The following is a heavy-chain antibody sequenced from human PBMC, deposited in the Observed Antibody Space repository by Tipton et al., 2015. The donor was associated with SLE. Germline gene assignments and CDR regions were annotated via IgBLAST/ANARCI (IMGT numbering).Heavy chain of an antibody. CDR1: GFTISSYW. V-gene: IGHV3-74*01. D-gene: IGHD6-25*01. CDR2: INGDGSIT. CDR3: AKSFAVIAAHDAFDL. Sequence: SLRLSCAASGFTISSYWMLWVRQVPGKGLVCVSRINGDGSITAYADSVKGRFTISRDNSKNTLYLQMNSLRAEDTALYYCAKSFAVIAAHDAFDLWGQGTMVTVSS. J-gene: IGHJ3*01.